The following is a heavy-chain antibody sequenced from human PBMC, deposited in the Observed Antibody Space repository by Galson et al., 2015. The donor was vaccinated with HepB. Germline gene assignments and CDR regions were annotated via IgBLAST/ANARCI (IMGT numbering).Heavy chain of an antibody. D-gene: IGHD2-15*01. CDR3: AKWASRYCSGGSCYSGFDY. Sequence: SLRLSCAASGFTFSSYAMSWVRQAPGKGLEWVSAISGSGGSTYYADSVKGRFTISRDNSKNTLYLQMNSLRAEDTAVYYCAKWASRYCSGGSCYSGFDYWGQGTLVTVSS. J-gene: IGHJ4*02. CDR1: GFTFSSYA. V-gene: IGHV3-23*01. CDR2: ISGSGGST.